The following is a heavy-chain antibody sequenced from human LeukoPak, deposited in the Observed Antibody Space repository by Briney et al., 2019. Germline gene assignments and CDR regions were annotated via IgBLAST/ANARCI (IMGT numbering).Heavy chain of an antibody. CDR3: ASIAEAAYDAFDI. Sequence: SETLSLTCTVSGGSISSSSYYWGWIRQPPGKGLEWIGSIYYSGSTYYNPSLKSRVTISVDTTKNQFSLKLSSVTAADTAVYYCASIAEAAYDAFDIWGQGTMVTVSS. CDR2: IYYSGST. D-gene: IGHD6-13*01. V-gene: IGHV4-39*07. J-gene: IGHJ3*02. CDR1: GGSISSSSYY.